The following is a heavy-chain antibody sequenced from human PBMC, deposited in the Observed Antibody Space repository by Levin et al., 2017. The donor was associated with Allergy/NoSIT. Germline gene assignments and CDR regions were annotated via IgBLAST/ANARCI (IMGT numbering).Heavy chain of an antibody. J-gene: IGHJ3*01. CDR2: INRDGGNT. CDR3: AVSWGRDGFDV. Sequence: PGGSLRLSCAASGFTFSSNWMHWVRQDPGKGLVWVSRINRDGGNTDYADSVKGRFTISRDNAKSTLYLQMNSLRAEDTAMYYCAVSWGRDGFDVWGQGTVVTVSS. CDR1: GFTFSSNW. D-gene: IGHD3-16*01. V-gene: IGHV3-74*01.